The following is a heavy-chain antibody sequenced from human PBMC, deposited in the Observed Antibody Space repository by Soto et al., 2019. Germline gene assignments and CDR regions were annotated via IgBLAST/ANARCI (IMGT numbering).Heavy chain of an antibody. D-gene: IGHD3-22*01. Sequence: PGGSLRLSCAASGFNVNSDYINWVRQTPGKGLEWVASIYSGETTYYADSVKGRFTISRDNAKNTLYLQMNSLRAEDTAVYYCARDIGDSSGYHPNSWPFDYWGQGTLVTVSS. J-gene: IGHJ4*02. CDR1: GFNVNSDY. CDR2: IYSGETT. CDR3: ARDIGDSSGYHPNSWPFDY. V-gene: IGHV3-53*05.